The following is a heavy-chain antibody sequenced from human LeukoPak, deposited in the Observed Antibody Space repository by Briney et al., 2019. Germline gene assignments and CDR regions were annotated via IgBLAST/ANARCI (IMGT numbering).Heavy chain of an antibody. J-gene: IGHJ3*02. CDR2: IYYSGST. CDR1: GGSISSYY. CDR3: AKDHARYYYDSSGVAFDI. Sequence: SETLSLTCTVSGGSISSYYWSWIRQPPGKGLEWIGYIYYSGSTNYNPSLKSRVTISVDTSKNQFSLKLSSVTAADTAVYYCAKDHARYYYDSSGVAFDIWGQGTMVAVSS. D-gene: IGHD3-22*01. V-gene: IGHV4-59*01.